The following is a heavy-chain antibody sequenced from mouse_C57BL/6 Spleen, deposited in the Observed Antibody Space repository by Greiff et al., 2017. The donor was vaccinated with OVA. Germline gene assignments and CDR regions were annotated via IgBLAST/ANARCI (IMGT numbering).Heavy chain of an antibody. CDR1: GYTFTEYT. Sequence: QVQLKESGAELVKPGASVKLSCKASGYTFTEYTIHWVKQRSGQGLEWIGWFYPGSGSIKYNEKFKDKATLTADKSSSTVYMELSRLTSEDSAVYFCARHEGYGYDGGYFDYWGQGTTLTVSS. CDR3: ARHEGYGYDGGYFDY. CDR2: FYPGSGSI. V-gene: IGHV1-62-2*01. J-gene: IGHJ2*01. D-gene: IGHD2-2*01.